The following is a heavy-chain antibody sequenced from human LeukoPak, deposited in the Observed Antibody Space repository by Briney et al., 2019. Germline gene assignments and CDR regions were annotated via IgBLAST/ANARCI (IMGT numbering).Heavy chain of an antibody. Sequence: GASVKVSCKASGGTFSSYAISWVRQAPGQGLEWMGGIIPIFGTANYAQKFQGRVTITADESTSTAYMELSSLRSEDTAVYYCARGYQLLYLDWFDPWGQGTLVTVSS. V-gene: IGHV1-69*13. CDR2: IIPIFGTA. CDR3: ARGYQLLYLDWFDP. CDR1: GGTFSSYA. J-gene: IGHJ5*02. D-gene: IGHD2-2*02.